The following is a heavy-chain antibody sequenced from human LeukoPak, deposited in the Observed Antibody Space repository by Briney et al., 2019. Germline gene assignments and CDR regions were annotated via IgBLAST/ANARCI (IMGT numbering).Heavy chain of an antibody. CDR1: GGSISSSDW. V-gene: IGHV4-4*02. Sequence: SGTLSLTCAVSGGSISSSDWWSWVRQPPGKGLEWLGQIYYSGSTNYNPSLKSRVTISVDKSKNQFSLKLSSVTAADTAVYYCARGPTKYSSSDYWGQGTLVTVSS. D-gene: IGHD6-6*01. J-gene: IGHJ4*02. CDR2: IYYSGST. CDR3: ARGPTKYSSSDY.